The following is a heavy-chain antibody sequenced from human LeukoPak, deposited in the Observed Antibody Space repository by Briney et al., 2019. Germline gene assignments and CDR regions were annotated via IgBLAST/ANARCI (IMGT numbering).Heavy chain of an antibody. CDR3: ARIMNGSPDY. Sequence: GGSLRLSCAASGFIFSGAWMSWVRQAPGKGLEWVANIKEDGSEKHYVDSVNGRFTISRDNAKNSVYLQMNSLRAEDTAVYYCARIMNGSPDYWGQGTLVTVSS. J-gene: IGHJ4*02. CDR2: IKEDGSEK. CDR1: GFIFSGAW. D-gene: IGHD2-8*01. V-gene: IGHV3-7*01.